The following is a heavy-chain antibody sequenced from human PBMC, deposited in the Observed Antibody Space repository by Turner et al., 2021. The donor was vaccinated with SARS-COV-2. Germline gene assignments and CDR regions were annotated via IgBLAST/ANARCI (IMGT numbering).Heavy chain of an antibody. CDR2: ISSSGSTI. Sequence: EVQLVESGGGLVQPGGSLRLSCAASGFTFSSYEMNWVRQGPGKGLDWVSYISSSGSTIYYADSVKGRFTISRENAKNSLYLQMNSLRAEETAVYYCARDRSITVTTIGIDYWGQGTLVTVSS. CDR3: ARDRSITVTTIGIDY. V-gene: IGHV3-48*03. J-gene: IGHJ4*02. CDR1: GFTFSSYE. D-gene: IGHD4-17*01.